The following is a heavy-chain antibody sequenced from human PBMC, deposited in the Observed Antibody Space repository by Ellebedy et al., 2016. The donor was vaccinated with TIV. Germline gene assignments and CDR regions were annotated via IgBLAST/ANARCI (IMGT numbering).Heavy chain of an antibody. J-gene: IGHJ5*02. CDR1: GFTFKYA. CDR3: ANKAGVTTGDWFDP. D-gene: IGHD1-26*01. Sequence: GGSLRLSXVASGFTFKYATHWVRQAPGKGLEWVAVISYSGNNKHYADSVKGRFTISRDNSKNMVYLEMNSLRAEDTAMYYCANKAGVTTGDWFDPWGQGTLVIVSS. CDR2: ISYSGNNK. V-gene: IGHV3-30-3*01.